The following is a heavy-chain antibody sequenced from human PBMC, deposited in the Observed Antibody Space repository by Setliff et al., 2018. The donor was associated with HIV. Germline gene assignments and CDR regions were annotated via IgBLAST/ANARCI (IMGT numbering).Heavy chain of an antibody. CDR3: ARIVRWELVATSTFFYYYMDV. Sequence: PSETLSLTCTVSGDSISSYYWTWIRQPPGKGLEWIGYIYSSGSTNYNPSLKSRVATSVDTSKNQFSLKLSSVTAADTAVYYCARIVRWELVATSTFFYYYMDVWGKGTTVTVSS. D-gene: IGHD1-26*01. V-gene: IGHV4-4*08. J-gene: IGHJ6*03. CDR2: IYSSGST. CDR1: GDSISSYY.